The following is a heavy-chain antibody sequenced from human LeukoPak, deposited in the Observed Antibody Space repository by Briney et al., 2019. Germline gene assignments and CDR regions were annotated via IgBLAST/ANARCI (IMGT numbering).Heavy chain of an antibody. CDR3: AKGHHHGSGSFWV. J-gene: IGHJ4*02. Sequence: GGSLRLSCAASGFTLSRYWMSWVRQAPGEGPEWVANIKQDESEKDYADSVRGRFTISRDNAKNSLFLQMSSLRADDTAVYYCAKGHHHGSGSFWVWGQGTLVTVSS. CDR2: IKQDESEK. D-gene: IGHD3-10*01. V-gene: IGHV3-7*03. CDR1: GFTLSRYW.